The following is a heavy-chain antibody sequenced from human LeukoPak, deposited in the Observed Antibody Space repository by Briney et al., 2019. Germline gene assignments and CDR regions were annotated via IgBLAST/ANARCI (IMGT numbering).Heavy chain of an antibody. D-gene: IGHD6-19*01. Sequence: GGSLRLSCAASGFTFSSHTMTWVRQAPGKGLQWVSSIRGGGAPVYADSVKGRFTISRDDFKSTVFLQMDSLRPEDTAVYYCARCTIGDGSGWCTWFAPWGQGTLVTVSS. V-gene: IGHV3-23*01. CDR3: ARCTIGDGSGWCTWFAP. CDR1: GFTFSSHT. J-gene: IGHJ5*02. CDR2: IRGGGAP.